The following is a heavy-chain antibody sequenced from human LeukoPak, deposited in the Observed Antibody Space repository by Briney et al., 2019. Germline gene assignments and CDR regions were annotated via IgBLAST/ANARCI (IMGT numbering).Heavy chain of an antibody. CDR2: ISSSSSTI. J-gene: IGHJ4*02. CDR3: ARGRAAAGAGY. V-gene: IGHV3-48*01. D-gene: IGHD6-13*01. CDR1: GFTSSSYS. Sequence: GGSPRLSCAASGFTSSSYSMNWGRQAPGKGLGWVSYISSSSSTIYYADSVKGRFTISRDNAKNSLYLQMNSLRAEDTAVYYCARGRAAAGAGYWGQGTLVTVSS.